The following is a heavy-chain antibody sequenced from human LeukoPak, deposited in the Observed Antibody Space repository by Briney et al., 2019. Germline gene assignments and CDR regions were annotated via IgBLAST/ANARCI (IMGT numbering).Heavy chain of an antibody. V-gene: IGHV4-59*08. CDR2: IYHSGRT. D-gene: IGHD3-22*01. CDR3: ARVAGPYYYDSSGPFDY. CDR1: GGSVSNDY. Sequence: SETLSLTCTVSGGSVSNDYWSWIRQPPGKGLEWIGNIYHSGRTYDNPSLKSRVTISVDTSKNQFSLKLSSVTAADTAVYYCARVAGPYYYDSSGPFDYWGQGSLVTVSS. J-gene: IGHJ4*02.